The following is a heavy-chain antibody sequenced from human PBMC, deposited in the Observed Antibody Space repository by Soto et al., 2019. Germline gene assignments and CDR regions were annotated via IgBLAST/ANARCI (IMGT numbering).Heavy chain of an antibody. CDR2: IYYSGTT. D-gene: IGHD2-2*01. J-gene: IGHJ4*02. CDR3: AREDCRSTSGSYSSGLYYFDY. V-gene: IGHV4-30-4*01. Sequence: QVQLQESGPGLVKPSQTLSLTCTVSGGSISSGDYYWSWIRQPPGKGLEWIGYIYYSGTTYYNPSLKSRITISVDTSKNQFSLKRSSVTAADTAVYYCAREDCRSTSGSYSSGLYYFDYWGQGTLVTRSA. CDR1: GGSISSGDYY.